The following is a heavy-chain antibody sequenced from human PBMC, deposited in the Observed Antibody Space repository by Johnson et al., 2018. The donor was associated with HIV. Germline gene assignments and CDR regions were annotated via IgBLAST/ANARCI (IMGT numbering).Heavy chain of an antibody. CDR3: ARDRRVAAITYAFDF. CDR1: GFTFSSYA. CDR2: MSYDGRNK. D-gene: IGHD6-13*01. Sequence: QMQLVESGGGVVQPGRSLRLSCAASGFTFSSYAMNWVRQAPGKGLEWVALMSYDGRNKFYADSLKGRFTVARDISKNTLYLQITGLSAEDTAFYYRARDRRVAAITYAFDFWGQGTMVTVSS. J-gene: IGHJ3*01. V-gene: IGHV3-30*04.